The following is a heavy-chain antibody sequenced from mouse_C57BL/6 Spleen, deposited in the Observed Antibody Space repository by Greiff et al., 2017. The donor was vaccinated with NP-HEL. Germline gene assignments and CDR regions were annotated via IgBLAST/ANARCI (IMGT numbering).Heavy chain of an antibody. V-gene: IGHV5-9-1*02. CDR3: TRDNYGSSYYFDY. D-gene: IGHD1-1*01. CDR2: ISSGGDYI. Sequence: EVKVVESGEGLVKPGGSLKLSCAASGFTFSSYAMSWVRQTPEKRLEWVAYISSGGDYIYYADTVKGRFTISRDNARNTLYLQMSSLKSEDTAMYYCTRDNYGSSYYFDYWGQGTTLTGSS. J-gene: IGHJ2*01. CDR1: GFTFSSYA.